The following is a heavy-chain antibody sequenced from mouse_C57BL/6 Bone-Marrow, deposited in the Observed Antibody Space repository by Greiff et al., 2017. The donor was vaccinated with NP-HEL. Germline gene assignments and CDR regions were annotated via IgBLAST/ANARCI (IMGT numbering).Heavy chain of an antibody. J-gene: IGHJ4*01. CDR2: ISDGGSYT. CDR1: GFTFSSYA. CDR3: ARGGTTVVASYYYAMDY. D-gene: IGHD1-1*01. Sequence: EVMLVESGGGLVKPGGSLKLSCAASGFTFSSYAMSWVRQTPEKRLEWVATISDGGSYTYYPDNVKGRFTISRDNAKNSLDLQMSHLKAEDTAMYYCARGGTTVVASYYYAMDYWGQGTSVTVSS. V-gene: IGHV5-4*03.